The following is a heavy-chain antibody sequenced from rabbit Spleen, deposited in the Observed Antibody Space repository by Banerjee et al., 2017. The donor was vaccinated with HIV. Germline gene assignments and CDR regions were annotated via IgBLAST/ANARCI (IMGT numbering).Heavy chain of an antibody. CDR2: INVVTGKA. V-gene: IGHV1S7*01. CDR1: GFSFSNKA. Sequence: QSLEESGGGLVRPEGSLKLSCKASGFSFSNKAVMCWVRQAPGKGLEWIACINVVTGKAVYANWVNGRFTISSHNAQNTLYLQLSSLTAADTATYFCVRDQAGDADYGPYYLNLWGPGTLVTV. D-gene: IGHD2-1*01. CDR3: VRDQAGDADYGPYYLNL. J-gene: IGHJ4*01.